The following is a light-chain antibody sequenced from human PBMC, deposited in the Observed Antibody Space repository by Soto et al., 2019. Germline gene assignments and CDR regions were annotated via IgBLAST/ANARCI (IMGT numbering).Light chain of an antibody. V-gene: IGLV1-47*01. J-gene: IGLJ2*01. Sequence: QSALTQPPSASGTPALRVTFSCSGSSSNIESNYVYWYQQLPGTAPRLLIYRNNQRPSGVPDRFSGSKSGTSASLAISALRSEDEADYYCTVWDDSLSGRLFGGGTKVTVL. CDR2: RNN. CDR3: TVWDDSLSGRL. CDR1: SSNIESNY.